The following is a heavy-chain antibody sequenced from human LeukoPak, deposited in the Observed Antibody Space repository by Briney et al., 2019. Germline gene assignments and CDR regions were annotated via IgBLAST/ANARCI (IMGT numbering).Heavy chain of an antibody. CDR1: GGSISSYY. Sequence: SETLSLTCTVSGGSISSYYWSWLRQPPGKGLEWIGYIYYSGSTNYNPSLKSRVTISVDTSKNQFSLKLSSVTAADTAVYYCARAGDSRGYYPLPFDYWGQGTLVTVSS. J-gene: IGHJ4*02. CDR3: ARAGDSRGYYPLPFDY. CDR2: IYYSGST. D-gene: IGHD3-22*01. V-gene: IGHV4-59*01.